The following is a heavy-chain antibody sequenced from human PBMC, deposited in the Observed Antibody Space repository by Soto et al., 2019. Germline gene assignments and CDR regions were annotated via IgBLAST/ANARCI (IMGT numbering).Heavy chain of an antibody. Sequence: GASVKVSCKASGYTFTSYDINWVRQATGQGLEWMGWMNPNSGNTGYAQKFQGRVTMTRNTSISTAYMELSSLRSEDTAVYYCARADFWSGYYHYYYYYYMDVWGKGTTVTVSS. J-gene: IGHJ6*03. D-gene: IGHD3-3*01. CDR1: GYTFTSYD. CDR2: MNPNSGNT. CDR3: ARADFWSGYYHYYYYYYMDV. V-gene: IGHV1-8*01.